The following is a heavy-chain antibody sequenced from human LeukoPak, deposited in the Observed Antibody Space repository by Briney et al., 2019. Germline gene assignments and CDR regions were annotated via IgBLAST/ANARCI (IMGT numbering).Heavy chain of an antibody. CDR3: ARAGAAVTMPFDS. V-gene: IGHV1-18*01. J-gene: IGHJ4*02. Sequence: ASVKVSCKASGYTFSDFGITWVRQAPGQGVEWMGWIGAYNDNTNYEQKFQGRVTLTTDTSTSTAYMEVRSLTSDDTALYYCARAGAAVTMPFDSWGQGTLVTVSS. CDR1: GYTFSDFG. D-gene: IGHD4-17*01. CDR2: IGAYNDNT.